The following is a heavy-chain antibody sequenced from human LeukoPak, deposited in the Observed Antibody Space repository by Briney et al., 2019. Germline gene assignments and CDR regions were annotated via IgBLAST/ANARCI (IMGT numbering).Heavy chain of an antibody. CDR1: GYTFTSYD. Sequence: ASVKVSCKASGYTFTSYDINWVRQATGQGLEWMGWMNPNSGNTGYAQKFPGRVTMTRNTSISTAYMELSSLRSGDTAVYYCAGAPMITMVRGARRGWFDPWGQGTLVTVSS. V-gene: IGHV1-8*01. CDR2: MNPNSGNT. CDR3: AGAPMITMVRGARRGWFDP. J-gene: IGHJ5*02. D-gene: IGHD3-10*01.